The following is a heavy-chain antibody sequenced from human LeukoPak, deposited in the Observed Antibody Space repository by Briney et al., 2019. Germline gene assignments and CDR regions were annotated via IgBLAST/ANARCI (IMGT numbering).Heavy chain of an antibody. V-gene: IGHV1-69*13. CDR1: GGTFSSSA. D-gene: IGHD6-13*01. Sequence: SVKVCCKASGGTFSSSAISWVRQAPGQGLEWMGGIIPIFDTTNYAQKFQGRVTITADESTSTAYMEPSSLRSEDTAVYYCARRMTAPALDYWGQGTLVTVSS. CDR3: ARRMTAPALDY. CDR2: IIPIFDTT. J-gene: IGHJ4*02.